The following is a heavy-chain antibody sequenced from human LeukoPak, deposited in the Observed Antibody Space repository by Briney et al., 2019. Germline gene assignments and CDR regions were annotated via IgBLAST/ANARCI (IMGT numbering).Heavy chain of an antibody. D-gene: IGHD3-22*01. CDR1: GYSFTSYW. J-gene: IGHJ4*02. CDR3: ASMIVKDHPPYFDY. V-gene: IGHV5-51*01. CDR2: IYPGDSDT. Sequence: ESLKIPRKGSGYSFTSYWIGWVRPMPGKGLEWMGIIYPGDSDTRYSPSFQGQVTISADKSISTAYLQWSSLKASDTAMYYCASMIVKDHPPYFDYWGQGTLVTVSS.